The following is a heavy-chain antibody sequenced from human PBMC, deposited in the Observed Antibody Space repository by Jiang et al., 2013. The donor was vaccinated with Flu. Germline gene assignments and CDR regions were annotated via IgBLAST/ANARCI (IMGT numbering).Heavy chain of an antibody. V-gene: IGHV3-9*01. D-gene: IGHD6-13*01. J-gene: IGHJ4*02. CDR2: ISWNSNIM. CDR3: ARRGYSSSGIYFDY. CDR1: GFTFDDHA. Sequence: EVQLLESGGGLVQPGRSLRLSCAASGFTFDDHAMHWVRQAPGKGLEWVSGISWNSNIMDYADSVKGRFTISRDNAKNSLYLQMNSLRAEDTALYYCARRGYSSSGIYFDYWGQGTLVTVS.